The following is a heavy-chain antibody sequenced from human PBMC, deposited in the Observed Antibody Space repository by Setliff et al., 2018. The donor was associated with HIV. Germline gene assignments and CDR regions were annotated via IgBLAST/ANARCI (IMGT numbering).Heavy chain of an antibody. D-gene: IGHD2-2*01. CDR3: ARGHCSGTNCYGVDYYGMDV. CDR2: IYHSEYT. Sequence: SQTLPLTCAVSGGSISSDNWWTWVRQPPGKGLEWIGEIYHSEYTNYNASLKSRVSMSVDKSKNQFSLKLTSVTAADTAVYYCARGHCSGTNCYGVDYYGMDVWGQGTTVTVSS. V-gene: IGHV4-4*02. J-gene: IGHJ6*02. CDR1: GGSISSDNW.